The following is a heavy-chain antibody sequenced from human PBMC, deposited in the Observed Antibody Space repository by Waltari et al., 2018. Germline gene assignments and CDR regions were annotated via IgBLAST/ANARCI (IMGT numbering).Heavy chain of an antibody. CDR3: TSSGSYSSYHGMDV. CDR1: GFPFSGSA. CDR2: IRGKANRYAT. J-gene: IGHJ6*02. D-gene: IGHD1-26*01. Sequence: EVQLVESGGGLVQPGGSLKLSCAGSGFPFSGSAIHWVRQASGRGLEWVGRIRGKANRYATDYVASVKGRFTISRDDSKNTAYLQLNSLKTEDTAVYYCTSSGSYSSYHGMDVWGQGTTVTVSS. V-gene: IGHV3-73*01.